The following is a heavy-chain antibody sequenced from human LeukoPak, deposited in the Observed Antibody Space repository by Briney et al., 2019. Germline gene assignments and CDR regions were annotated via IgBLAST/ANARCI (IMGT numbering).Heavy chain of an antibody. Sequence: GGSLRLSCAISGFTVSSNYMSWVRPAPGKGLEWVSVIYSGGITDYAYSVKGRFTISRDNSKNTLHLQMNNLRAEDTAVYYCARVVIRPYYFDYWGQGTLVTVSS. D-gene: IGHD4-23*01. V-gene: IGHV3-66*01. CDR2: IYSGGIT. CDR3: ARVVIRPYYFDY. CDR1: GFTVSSNY. J-gene: IGHJ4*02.